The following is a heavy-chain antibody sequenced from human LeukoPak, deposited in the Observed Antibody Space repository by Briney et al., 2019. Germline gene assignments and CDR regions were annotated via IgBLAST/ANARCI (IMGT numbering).Heavy chain of an antibody. Sequence: GGSLRLSCAASGFTFTSYWMSWVRQAPGKGLEWVASIKPDGSVTHYVDSVKGRFTISRDNAKNSLYLQMNSLRAEDAALYYCARKNGMDVWGQGTTVTVSS. J-gene: IGHJ6*02. V-gene: IGHV3-7*01. CDR2: IKPDGSVT. CDR1: GFTFTSYW. CDR3: ARKNGMDV.